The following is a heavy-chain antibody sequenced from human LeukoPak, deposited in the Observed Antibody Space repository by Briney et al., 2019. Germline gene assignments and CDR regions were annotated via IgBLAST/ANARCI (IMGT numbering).Heavy chain of an antibody. Sequence: PGGSLSLSCAASGFSLSSYNMNWVRQASGKGLERVSSISTTTRYADSVKGRFTISRDSSKNSLYLQMNSLRDEDTAIYYCAREMAATFTSDYWGQGILVTVSS. CDR1: GFSLSSYN. CDR2: ISTTTR. J-gene: IGHJ4*02. CDR3: AREMAATFTSDY. D-gene: IGHD5-24*01. V-gene: IGHV3-21*06.